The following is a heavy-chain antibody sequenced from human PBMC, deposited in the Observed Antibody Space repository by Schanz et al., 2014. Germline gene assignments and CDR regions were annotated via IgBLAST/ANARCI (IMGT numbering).Heavy chain of an antibody. V-gene: IGHV3-21*01. D-gene: IGHD2-8*02. J-gene: IGHJ5*01. Sequence: EVQLVESGGGLVKPGGSLRLSCAASGFTFSSYSMNWVRQAPGKGLEWVSSISRSSSSIYYADSVKGRFTISRDNAKNSVYLQMHSLRAEDTALYYCARDRDAGGYDSWGQGTLVTVSS. CDR3: ARDRDAGGYDS. CDR2: ISRSSSSI. CDR1: GFTFSSYS.